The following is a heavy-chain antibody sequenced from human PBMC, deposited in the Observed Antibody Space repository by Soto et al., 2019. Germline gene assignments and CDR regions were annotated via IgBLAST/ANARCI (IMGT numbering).Heavy chain of an antibody. J-gene: IGHJ5*02. Sequence: GRSLRLFCAASGFTFSSYAMSWVREVPGEGLEWVSTIRTTGNSYYADSVKGRFTISRDNSKNTLYLQMNSLRAEDTAVYYCAKSPDTYCTNGVCAWFDPWGLGTLVTVSS. CDR2: IRTTGNS. D-gene: IGHD2-8*01. V-gene: IGHV3-23*01. CDR1: GFTFSSYA. CDR3: AKSPDTYCTNGVCAWFDP.